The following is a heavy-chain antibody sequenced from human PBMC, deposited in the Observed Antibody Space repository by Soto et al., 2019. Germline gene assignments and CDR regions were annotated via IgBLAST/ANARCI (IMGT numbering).Heavy chain of an antibody. CDR3: ARDLAAAGPFDC. CDR1: GYTFTNYA. CDR2: ISAYNGNS. Sequence: QVQLVQSGAEVKKPGASVTVSCKASGYTFTNYAFSWVRQAPRQGIEWMGWISAYNGNSNYPQKLQGRVTMTTDTSTSTAYLELRSLRSDDTAVYYCARDLAAAGPFDCWGQGSLVTVSS. D-gene: IGHD6-13*01. V-gene: IGHV1-18*01. J-gene: IGHJ4*02.